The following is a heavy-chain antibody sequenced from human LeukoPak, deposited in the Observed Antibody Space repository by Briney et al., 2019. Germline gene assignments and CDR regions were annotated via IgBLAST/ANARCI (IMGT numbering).Heavy chain of an antibody. CDR3: ARDLNRVQLWFGDYYMDV. D-gene: IGHD5-18*01. Sequence: GGSLRLSCAASGFTFSSYGMHWVRQAPGKGLEWVAFIRYDGSNKYYADSVKGRFTISRDNSKNTLYLQMNSLRAEDTAVYYCARDLNRVQLWFGDYYMDVWGKGTTVTVSS. J-gene: IGHJ6*03. V-gene: IGHV3-30*02. CDR2: IRYDGSNK. CDR1: GFTFSSYG.